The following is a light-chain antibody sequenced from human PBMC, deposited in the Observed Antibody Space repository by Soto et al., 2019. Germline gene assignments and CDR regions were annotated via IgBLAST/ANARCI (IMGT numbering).Light chain of an antibody. J-gene: IGKJ4*01. Sequence: EIVMTQSPATLSVFPGETATLSCMASQTLNNNLAWYQQKPGQAPRLLIYGVSSRSTGIPARFSGSGSGTEFTLAINTLQSEDSAVYYCQQHNGWPLTFGAGTKVEIK. CDR3: QQHNGWPLT. CDR1: QTLNNN. CDR2: GVS. V-gene: IGKV3-15*01.